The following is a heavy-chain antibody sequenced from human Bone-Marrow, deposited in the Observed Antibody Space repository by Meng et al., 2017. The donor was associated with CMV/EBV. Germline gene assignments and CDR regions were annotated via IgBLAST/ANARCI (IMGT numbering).Heavy chain of an antibody. Sequence: GESLKISCAASGFTFSSFSMNWVRQAPGKGLEWVSSISSSSGYIYYADSVKGRFTISRDNAKNSLYLQMNSLRAEDTAVYYCARDGSQLLYDGLQHWFDPWGQGTLVTVSS. V-gene: IGHV3-21*01. CDR3: ARDGSQLLYDGLQHWFDP. J-gene: IGHJ5*02. CDR2: ISSSSGYI. D-gene: IGHD2-2*02. CDR1: GFTFSSFS.